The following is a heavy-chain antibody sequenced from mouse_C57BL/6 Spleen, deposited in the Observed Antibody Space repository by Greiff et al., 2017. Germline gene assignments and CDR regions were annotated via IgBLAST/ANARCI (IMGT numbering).Heavy chain of an antibody. CDR2: IYPGDGDT. CDR1: GYAFSSSW. Sequence: QVQLKQSGPELVKPGASVKISCKASGYAFSSSWMNWVKQRPGKGLEWIGRIYPGDGDTNYNGKFKGKATLTADKSSSTAYMQLSSLTSEDSAVYFCAVQLGRKGYYCDYWGQGTTLTVSS. J-gene: IGHJ2*01. V-gene: IGHV1-82*01. CDR3: AVQLGRKGYYCDY. D-gene: IGHD4-1*02.